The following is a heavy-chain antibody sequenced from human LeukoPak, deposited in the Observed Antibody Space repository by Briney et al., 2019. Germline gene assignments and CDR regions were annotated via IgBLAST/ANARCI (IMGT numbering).Heavy chain of an antibody. J-gene: IGHJ6*02. D-gene: IGHD4-17*01. Sequence: GRSLRLSCAASGFTFSSYGMHWVRQAPGKGLEWVAVIWYDGSNKYYADSAKGRFTISRDNSKNTLYLQMNSLRAEDTAVYYCARETTVTTSALFYYYYGMDVWGQGTTVTVSS. CDR2: IWYDGSNK. CDR3: ARETTVTTSALFYYYYGMDV. CDR1: GFTFSSYG. V-gene: IGHV3-33*01.